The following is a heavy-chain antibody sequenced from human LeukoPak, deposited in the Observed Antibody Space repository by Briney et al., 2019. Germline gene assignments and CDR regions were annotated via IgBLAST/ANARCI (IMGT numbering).Heavy chain of an antibody. CDR2: INPSGGST. CDR1: GYTFTSYY. V-gene: IGHV1-46*01. Sequence: ASVKVSCKASGYTFTSYYMHWVRQAPGQGLEWMGIINPSGGSTSYAQKFQGRVTITADESTSTAYMELSSLRSEDTAVYYCARGGAARLHFQNWGQGTLVTVSS. J-gene: IGHJ1*01. D-gene: IGHD6-6*01. CDR3: ARGGAARLHFQN.